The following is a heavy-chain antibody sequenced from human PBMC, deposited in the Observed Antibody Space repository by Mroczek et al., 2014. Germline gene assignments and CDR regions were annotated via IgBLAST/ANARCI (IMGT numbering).Heavy chain of an antibody. V-gene: IGHV4-34*01. CDR2: INHSGST. Sequence: QVQLQQWGAGLLKPSETLSLTCAVYGGSFSGYYWSWIRQPPGKGLEWIGEINHSGSTNYNPSLKSRVTISVDTSKNQFSLKLSSVTAADTAVYYCARGWAVAVSPDVAFDIWGQGTMVTVSS. CDR1: GGSFSGYY. D-gene: IGHD6-19*01. CDR3: ARGWAVAVSPDVAFDI. J-gene: IGHJ3*02.